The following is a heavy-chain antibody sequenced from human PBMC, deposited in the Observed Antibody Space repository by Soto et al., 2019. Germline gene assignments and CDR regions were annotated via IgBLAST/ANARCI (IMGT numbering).Heavy chain of an antibody. Sequence: RSPRLSFAPYGVCFSSYGMHCVRQGPGKGLQRVAMISYDGTDEYYADSVKGGFTISRGNSKKGVYLQMNSLGAEDTAVYCGGKEESEWNDHFEEWGQG. CDR2: ISYDGTDE. D-gene: IGHD1-1*01. V-gene: IGHV3-30*18. J-gene: IGHJ4*02. CDR1: GVCFSSYG. CDR3: GKEESEWNDHFEE.